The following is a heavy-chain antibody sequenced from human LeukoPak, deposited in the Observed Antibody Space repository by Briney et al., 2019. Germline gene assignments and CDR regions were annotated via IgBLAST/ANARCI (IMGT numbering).Heavy chain of an antibody. J-gene: IGHJ4*02. V-gene: IGHV1-18*01. CDR1: GYTFTSYG. CDR3: ARATGIQLWSRGADY. Sequence: ASVKVSCKASGYTFTSYGISWVRQAPGQGLEWMGWISAYNGNTNYAQKFQGRVTMTRDTSTSTVYMGLSSLRSEDTAVYYCARATGIQLWSRGADYWGQGTLVTVSS. CDR2: ISAYNGNT. D-gene: IGHD5-18*01.